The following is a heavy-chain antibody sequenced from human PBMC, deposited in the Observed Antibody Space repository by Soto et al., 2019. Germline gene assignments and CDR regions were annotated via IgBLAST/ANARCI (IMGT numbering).Heavy chain of an antibody. CDR1: GFTFSSYW. Sequence: GSLRLSCAASGFTFSSYWMSWVRQAPGKGLEWVANIKQDGSEKYYVDSVKGRFTISRDNAKNSLYLQMNSLRAEDTAVYYCAREEYSSSSEDWFDPWGQGTLVTVSS. CDR2: IKQDGSEK. V-gene: IGHV3-7*03. D-gene: IGHD6-6*01. CDR3: AREEYSSSSEDWFDP. J-gene: IGHJ5*02.